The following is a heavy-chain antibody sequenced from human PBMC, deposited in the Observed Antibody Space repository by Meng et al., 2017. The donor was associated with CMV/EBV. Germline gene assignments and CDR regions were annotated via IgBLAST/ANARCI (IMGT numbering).Heavy chain of an antibody. D-gene: IGHD2-2*02. J-gene: IGHJ6*02. CDR3: ARSPVYSATPRYGMDV. CDR2: ISYDGRIK. Sequence: GGSLRLSCAASGFTFISYAMHWVRQAPGKGLEWLAIISYDGRIKYYAHSVKGRFTISRDNSKNTLYVEMNSLRTEDTAVYYCARSPVYSATPRYGMDVWGQGTTVIVSS. V-gene: IGHV3-30*04. CDR1: GFTFISYA.